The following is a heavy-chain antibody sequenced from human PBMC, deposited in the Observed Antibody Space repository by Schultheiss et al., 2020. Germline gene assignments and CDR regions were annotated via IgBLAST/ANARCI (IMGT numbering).Heavy chain of an antibody. Sequence: SATLSLTCAVYGGSFSGYYWSWIRQPPGKGLEWIGEINHSGSTNYNPSLKSRVTISVDTSKNQFSLKLSSVTAADTAVYYCARDRVPAADYYYYYGMDVWGKGTTVTVSS. J-gene: IGHJ6*04. D-gene: IGHD2-2*01. CDR3: ARDRVPAADYYYYYGMDV. V-gene: IGHV4-34*01. CDR2: INHSGST. CDR1: GGSFSGYY.